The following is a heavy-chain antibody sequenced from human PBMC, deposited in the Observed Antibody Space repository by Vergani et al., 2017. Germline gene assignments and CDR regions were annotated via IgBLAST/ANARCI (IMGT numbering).Heavy chain of an antibody. J-gene: IGHJ5*02. CDR3: SRGASHPVVPAAPSFYP. Sequence: QVQLVQSGAEVKKPGSSVKVSCKASGGTFSSYAISWVRQAPGQGLEWMGRIIPIFGTANYAQKFQGRVTITADESTSTAYMELSSLRSEDTAVYYCSRGASHPVVPAAPSFYPWGQGTLVTVSS. V-gene: IGHV1-69*18. CDR2: IIPIFGTA. CDR1: GGTFSSYA. D-gene: IGHD2-2*01.